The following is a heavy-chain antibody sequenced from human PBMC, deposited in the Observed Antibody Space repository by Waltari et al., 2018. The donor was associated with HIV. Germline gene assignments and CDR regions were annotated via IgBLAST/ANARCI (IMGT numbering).Heavy chain of an antibody. CDR1: GYTLTSYA. CDR2: INAGNDNT. Sequence: QVQLVQSGAEVKKPGASVKVSCKAYGYTLTSYAIHWVRQAPGQRLEWLGWINAGNDNTKYSQKFQGRVTITRDTSANTAYMELSSLRSEDTAVYYCARWFSSSWYYYGMDVWGQGTTVTVSS. CDR3: ARWFSSSWYYYGMDV. V-gene: IGHV1-3*01. D-gene: IGHD6-13*01. J-gene: IGHJ6*02.